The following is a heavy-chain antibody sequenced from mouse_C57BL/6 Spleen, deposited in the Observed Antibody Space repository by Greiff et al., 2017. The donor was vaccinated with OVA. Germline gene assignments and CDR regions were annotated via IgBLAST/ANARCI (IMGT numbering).Heavy chain of an antibody. CDR2: ISNGGGST. D-gene: IGHD1-1*01. CDR3: ASGSSYRDY. V-gene: IGHV5-12*01. Sequence: EVMLVESGGGLVQPGGSLKLSCAASGFTFSDYYMYWVRQTPEKRLEWVAYISNGGGSTYYPDTVKGRFTISRDNAKNTLYLQMSRLKSEDTAMYYCASGSSYRDYWGQGTTLTVSS. J-gene: IGHJ2*01. CDR1: GFTFSDYY.